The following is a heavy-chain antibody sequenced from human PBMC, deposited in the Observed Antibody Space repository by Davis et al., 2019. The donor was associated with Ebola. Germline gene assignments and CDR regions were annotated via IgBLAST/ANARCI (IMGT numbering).Heavy chain of an antibody. D-gene: IGHD2-2*01. CDR2: IYPGDSDT. CDR1: GYSFTSYW. J-gene: IGHJ6*02. V-gene: IGHV5-51*01. Sequence: GESLKISCKGSGYSFTSYWIGWVRQMPGKGLEWMGIIYPGDSDTRYSPSFQGQVTISADKSISTAYLQWSSLKASDTAMYYCARHCSSTSCPNYYYYGMDVWGQGTTVTVSS. CDR3: ARHCSSTSCPNYYYYGMDV.